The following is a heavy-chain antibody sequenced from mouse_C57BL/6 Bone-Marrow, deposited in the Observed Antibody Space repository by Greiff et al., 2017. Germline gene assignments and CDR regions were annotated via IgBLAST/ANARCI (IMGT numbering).Heavy chain of an antibody. CDR3: ARSSYGSSLFDY. J-gene: IGHJ2*01. CDR1: GFTFTDYY. Sequence: EVKLVESGGGLVQPGGSLSLSCAASGFTFTDYYMSWVRQPPGKALEWLGFISDKANGYTTEYSASVKGRFTISRDNSQSILYLQMNALRAEDSATYYCARSSYGSSLFDYWGQGTTLTVSS. V-gene: IGHV7-3*01. D-gene: IGHD1-1*01. CDR2: ISDKANGYTT.